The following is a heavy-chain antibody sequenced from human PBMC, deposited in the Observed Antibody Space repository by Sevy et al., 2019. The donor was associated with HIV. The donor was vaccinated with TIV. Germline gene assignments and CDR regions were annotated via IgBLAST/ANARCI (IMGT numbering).Heavy chain of an antibody. Sequence: GGSVRLSCAASGFIFSSYVMNWVRQAPGKGLEWVSGISGSGGYTYYADSVKGRFTISRDNSNKILYLEMNTLRVEDTAVYYCAGGSWSGFDYWGQGTLVTVSS. CDR2: ISGSGGYT. J-gene: IGHJ4*02. CDR3: AGGSWSGFDY. V-gene: IGHV3-23*01. D-gene: IGHD3-3*01. CDR1: GFIFSSYV.